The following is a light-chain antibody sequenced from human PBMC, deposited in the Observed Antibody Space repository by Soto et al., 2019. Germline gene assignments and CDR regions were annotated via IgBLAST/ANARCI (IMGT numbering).Light chain of an antibody. J-gene: IGKJ1*01. CDR3: QQLNTYPRT. CDR1: QGISSY. Sequence: DIQLTQSPSFLSASVGDRVTITCRASQGISSYLAWYQQETGKAPKLLIYAASTLQSGVPSRFSGSGSGTEFTLTISSMQPEDFATYYCQQLNTYPRTFGQGTKVAIK. V-gene: IGKV1-9*01. CDR2: AAS.